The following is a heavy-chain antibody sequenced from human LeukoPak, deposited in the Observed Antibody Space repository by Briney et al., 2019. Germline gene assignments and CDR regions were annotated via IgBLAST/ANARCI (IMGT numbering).Heavy chain of an antibody. CDR2: ISYDGSNK. J-gene: IGHJ4*02. V-gene: IGHV3-30*18. D-gene: IGHD3-22*01. Sequence: GGSLRLSCAASGFTFSSYGMHWVRQAPGKGLEWVAVISYDGSNKYYADSVKGRFTISRDNSKNTLYLQMNSLRAEDTAVYYCAKDYLHDSSGYYYDYWGQGTLVTVSS. CDR3: AKDYLHDSSGYYYDY. CDR1: GFTFSSYG.